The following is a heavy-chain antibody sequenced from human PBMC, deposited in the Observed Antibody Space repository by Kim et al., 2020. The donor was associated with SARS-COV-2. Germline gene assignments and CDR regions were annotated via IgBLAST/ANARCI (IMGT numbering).Heavy chain of an antibody. CDR1: GFTFSSYA. V-gene: IGHV3-23*01. CDR2: ISGSGGST. D-gene: IGHD3-22*01. J-gene: IGHJ4*02. Sequence: GGSLRLSCAASGFTFSSYAMSWVRQAPGKGLEWVSAISGSGGSTYYADSVKGRFTISRDNSKNTLYLQMNSLRAEDTAVYYCAILPHHDRRPVYYDRDYFDYWGQGTLVTVSS. CDR3: AILPHHDRRPVYYDRDYFDY.